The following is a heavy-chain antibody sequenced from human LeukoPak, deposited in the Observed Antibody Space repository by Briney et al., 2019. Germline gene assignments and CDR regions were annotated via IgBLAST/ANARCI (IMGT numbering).Heavy chain of an antibody. CDR2: IYYSGST. Sequence: SETLSLTCTVSGGSISSYYWSWIRQPPGKGLEWIGYIYYSGSTNYNPSLKSRVTISVDTSKSQFSLKLSSVTAADTAVYYCARVARDFWSGPKIYYFDYWGQGTLVTVSS. D-gene: IGHD3-3*01. CDR1: GGSISSYY. CDR3: ARVARDFWSGPKIYYFDY. J-gene: IGHJ4*02. V-gene: IGHV4-59*01.